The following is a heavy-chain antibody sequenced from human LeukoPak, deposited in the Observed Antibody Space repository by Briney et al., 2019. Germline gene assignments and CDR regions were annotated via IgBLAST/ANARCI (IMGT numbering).Heavy chain of an antibody. CDR2: ISSSSSYI. D-gene: IGHD6-6*01. CDR1: GFTFSSYS. V-gene: IGHV3-21*01. CDR3: ARDSSSSYFYYYGMDV. J-gene: IGHJ6*02. Sequence: PGGSLRLSCAASGFTFSSYSMHWVRQAPGKGLEWVSSISSSSSYIYYADSLKGRFTISRDDAKNSLYLQMSSLRAEDTAVYYCARDSSSSYFYYYGMDVWGQGTTVTVSS.